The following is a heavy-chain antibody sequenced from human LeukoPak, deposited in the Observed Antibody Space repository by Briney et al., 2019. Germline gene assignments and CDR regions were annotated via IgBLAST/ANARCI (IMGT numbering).Heavy chain of an antibody. V-gene: IGHV3-7*01. CDR3: ARVGPRYYDSSGYPYYFDY. D-gene: IGHD3-22*01. CDR2: IKQDGSEK. J-gene: IGHJ4*02. Sequence: GGSLRLSCAASGFTFSSYWMRWVRQAPGKGLEWVANIKQDGSEKYYVDSVKGRFTISRDNAKNSLYLQMNSLRAEDTAVYYCARVGPRYYDSSGYPYYFDYWGQGTLVTVSS. CDR1: GFTFSSYW.